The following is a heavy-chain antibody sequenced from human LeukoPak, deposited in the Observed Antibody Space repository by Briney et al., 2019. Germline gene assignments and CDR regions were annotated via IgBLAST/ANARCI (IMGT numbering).Heavy chain of an antibody. J-gene: IGHJ4*02. Sequence: SQTLSLTCTVSGGSISSGGYYWSWIRQPPGKGLEWIGSIYYSGSTYYNPSLKSRVTISVDTSKNQFSLKLSSVTAADTAVYYCASLQTDTGGFDYWGQGTLVTVSS. CDR2: IYYSGST. V-gene: IGHV4-39*01. CDR1: GGSISSGGYY. D-gene: IGHD2-8*02. CDR3: ASLQTDTGGFDY.